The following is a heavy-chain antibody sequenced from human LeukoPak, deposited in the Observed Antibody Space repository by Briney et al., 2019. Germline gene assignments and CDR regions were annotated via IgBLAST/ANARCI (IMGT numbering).Heavy chain of an antibody. D-gene: IGHD4-17*01. CDR1: GYSISSGYY. CDR2: IYHSGST. V-gene: IGHV4-38-2*02. Sequence: SETLSLTCTVSGYSISSGYYWGWIRQPPGKGLEWIGSIYHSGSTYYNPSLKSRVTISVDTSKNQFSLKLSSVTAADTAVYYCASRSTVTTWGYYYYYYYMDVWGKGTTVTISS. J-gene: IGHJ6*03. CDR3: ASRSTVTTWGYYYYYYYMDV.